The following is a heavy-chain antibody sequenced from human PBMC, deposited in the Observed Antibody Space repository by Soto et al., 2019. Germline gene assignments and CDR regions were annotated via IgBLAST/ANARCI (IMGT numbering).Heavy chain of an antibody. CDR3: VSRDHDAFDI. CDR2: IDATSVYT. V-gene: IGHV3-21*01. CDR1: GFTFSTYS. Sequence: PGGSLRLSCAASGFTFSTYSMHWVRQAPGKGLEWVSSIDATSVYTFYAASVQGRFTVSRANAQNSLYLQMNSLRAEDTAVYYCVSRDHDAFDIWGQGTMVTVSS. J-gene: IGHJ3*02.